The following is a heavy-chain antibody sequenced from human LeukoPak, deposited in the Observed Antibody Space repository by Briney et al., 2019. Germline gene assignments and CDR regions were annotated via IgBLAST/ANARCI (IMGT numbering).Heavy chain of an antibody. CDR1: GFTFDDYG. CDR2: INWSGGST. J-gene: IGHJ4*02. CDR3: ARPRLRDYYFDY. D-gene: IGHD4-17*01. Sequence: GGSLRLSCAASGFTFDDYGMSRVRQAPGKGPEWVSGINWSGGSTGYADSVRGRFAISRDNAKNSLYLQMNSLRAEDTALYYCARPRLRDYYFDYWGQGTLVTVSS. V-gene: IGHV3-20*04.